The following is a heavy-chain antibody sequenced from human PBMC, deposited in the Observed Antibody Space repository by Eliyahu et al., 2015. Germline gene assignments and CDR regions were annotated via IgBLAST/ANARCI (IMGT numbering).Heavy chain of an antibody. CDR1: GYTFTGXY. CDR3: ARDFIRYDYVWGSYRPYYFDY. J-gene: IGHJ4*02. D-gene: IGHD3-16*02. CDR2: VNPNSGGT. V-gene: IGHV1-2*02. Sequence: QVQLVQSGAEVKKPGASVKVSCKASGYTFTGXYXPWGRQAPGQGLEWMGWVNPNSGGTNYAQKFQGRVTMTRDTSISTAYMELSRLRSDDTAVYYCARDFIRYDYVWGSYRPYYFDYWGQGTLVTVSS.